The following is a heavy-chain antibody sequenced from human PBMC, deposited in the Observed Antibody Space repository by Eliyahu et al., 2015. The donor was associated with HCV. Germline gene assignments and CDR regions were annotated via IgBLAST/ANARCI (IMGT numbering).Heavy chain of an antibody. J-gene: IGHJ4*02. V-gene: IGHV3-33*01. CDR1: GFTFRTFG. CDR3: ARDPRAYGSGWSPDY. Sequence: QVQLVESGGGVVQPGKSLRLXCAASGFTFRTFGMHWVRQAPGKGLEWVAVLGFDGGNKFYADSVKGRFTISRDNSKNTLSLQMNSLRAEDTAVYYCARDPRAYGSGWSPDYWGLGTLVTVSS. D-gene: IGHD6-19*01. CDR2: LGFDGGNK.